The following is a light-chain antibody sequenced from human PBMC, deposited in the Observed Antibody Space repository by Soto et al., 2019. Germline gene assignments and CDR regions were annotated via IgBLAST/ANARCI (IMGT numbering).Light chain of an antibody. CDR3: QQYGSSPGT. J-gene: IGKJ1*01. Sequence: EVVLTQSAGTLSLSPGERATLSRRASQSVSSSYLAWYQQKPGQAPRLLIYGASSRATGIPDRFSGSGSGTDFTLTISRLEPEDFAVYYCQQYGSSPGTFGQGTKVDI. CDR2: GAS. V-gene: IGKV3-20*01. CDR1: QSVSSSY.